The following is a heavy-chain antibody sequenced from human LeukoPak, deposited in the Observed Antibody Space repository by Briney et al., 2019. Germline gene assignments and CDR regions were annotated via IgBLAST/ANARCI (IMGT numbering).Heavy chain of an antibody. D-gene: IGHD4-23*01. J-gene: IGHJ4*02. V-gene: IGHV3-21*01. CDR1: GFTFSSYS. CDR3: AREFTTVVTPGDY. Sequence: GSLRLSCAHSGFTFSSYSMNWVRQAPGKGLEWVSSISSSSSYIYYADSVKGRFTISRDNAKNSLYLQMNSLRAEDTAVYYCAREFTTVVTPGDYWGQGTLVTVSS. CDR2: ISSSSSYI.